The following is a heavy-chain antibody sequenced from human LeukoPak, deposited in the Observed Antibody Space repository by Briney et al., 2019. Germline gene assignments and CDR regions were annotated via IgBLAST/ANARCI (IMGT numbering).Heavy chain of an antibody. Sequence: SETLSLTCTVSGGSISSHYWSWIRQPPGKGLEWIGYIYNSGSTNYNPSLKSRVTISLDTSKNQFSLHLTSVTAADTAVYLCARDDYAVFDAFDVWGQGAVVTVSS. CDR3: ARDDYAVFDAFDV. CDR2: IYNSGST. V-gene: IGHV4-59*08. J-gene: IGHJ3*01. CDR1: GGSISSHY. D-gene: IGHD3-16*01.